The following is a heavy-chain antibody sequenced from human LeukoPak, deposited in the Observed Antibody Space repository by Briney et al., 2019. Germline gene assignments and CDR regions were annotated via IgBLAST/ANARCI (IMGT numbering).Heavy chain of an antibody. J-gene: IGHJ4*02. Sequence: GGSLRLSCAASGFTFSSYGMHWVRQAPGKGLEWVAVIWYDGSNKYYADSVKGRFTISRDNSKNTLYLQMNSLRAEDTAVYYCVVAGGVGDFDYWGQGALVTVSS. D-gene: IGHD6-19*01. V-gene: IGHV3-33*01. CDR1: GFTFSSYG. CDR2: IWYDGSNK. CDR3: VVAGGVGDFDY.